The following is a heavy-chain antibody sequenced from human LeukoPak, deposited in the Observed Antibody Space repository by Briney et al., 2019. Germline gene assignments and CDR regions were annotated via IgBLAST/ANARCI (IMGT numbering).Heavy chain of an antibody. D-gene: IGHD6-13*01. Sequence: SGPTLVNPTQTLTLTCTFSRFSPSTRGMCVSWIRQPPGKGPEWLSRIDWDDDKYYSTSLKTRLTISKDTSKNQVVLTMTNRDPVDTATYYCARMGAAAGLFDYWGQGTLVTVSS. CDR2: IDWDDDK. V-gene: IGHV2-70*11. CDR3: ARMGAAAGLFDY. CDR1: RFSPSTRGMC. J-gene: IGHJ4*02.